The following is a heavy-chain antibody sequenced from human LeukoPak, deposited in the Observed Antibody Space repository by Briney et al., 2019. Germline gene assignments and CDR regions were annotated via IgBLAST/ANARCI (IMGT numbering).Heavy chain of an antibody. J-gene: IGHJ6*03. Sequence: ASVKVSCKASGGTFSSYAISWVRQAPGQGLEWMGRIIPILGIANYAQKFQGRVTITADKSTSTAYMELSSLRSEDTAVYYCARLGACSSTSCYGYMDVWGKGTTVTVSS. CDR1: GGTFSSYA. V-gene: IGHV1-69*04. D-gene: IGHD2-2*01. CDR3: ARLGACSSTSCYGYMDV. CDR2: IIPILGIA.